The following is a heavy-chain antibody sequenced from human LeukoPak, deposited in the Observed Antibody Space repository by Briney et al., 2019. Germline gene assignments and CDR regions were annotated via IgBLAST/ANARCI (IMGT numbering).Heavy chain of an antibody. CDR2: IYYTGST. V-gene: IGHV4-39*01. CDR1: GGSIISSSYY. D-gene: IGHD2-2*02. Sequence: SETLSLTCTVSGGSIISSSYYWGWIRQPPGKGLEWIGSIYYTGSTYYNPSLKSRVTISVDTSKNQFSLKLSSVTAADTAVYYCARLDIVVVPAAIGYFDYWGQGTLVTVSS. J-gene: IGHJ4*02. CDR3: ARLDIVVVPAAIGYFDY.